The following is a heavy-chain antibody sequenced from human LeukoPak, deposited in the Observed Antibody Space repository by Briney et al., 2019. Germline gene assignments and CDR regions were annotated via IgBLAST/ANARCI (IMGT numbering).Heavy chain of an antibody. CDR1: GGSISSSSYY. CDR2: IYYSGST. Sequence: SETLSLTCTVSGGSISSSSYYWGWIRQPPGKGLEWIGSIYYSGSTYYNPSLKSRVTISVDTSKNQFSLKLSSVTAADTAVYYCARSYSSSRNPGPFDLWGRGTLVTVSS. V-gene: IGHV4-39*07. CDR3: ARSYSSSRNPGPFDL. J-gene: IGHJ2*01. D-gene: IGHD6-13*01.